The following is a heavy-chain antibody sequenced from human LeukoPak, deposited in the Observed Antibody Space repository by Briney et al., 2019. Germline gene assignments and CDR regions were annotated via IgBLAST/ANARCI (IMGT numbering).Heavy chain of an antibody. CDR1: GLTFSNHA. CDR2: IVARGDNT. CDR3: AKPLRESGTFYAADS. V-gene: IGHV3-23*01. Sequence: QAGGSLRLSCAASGLTFSNHAMSWVRQAPGKGLEWVSGIVARGDNTFYADSVKGRFSISRDTSKNTLYLQMNSLRAEDTAVYYCAKPLRESGTFYAADSWGQGTLVTVSS. J-gene: IGHJ4*02. D-gene: IGHD1-26*01.